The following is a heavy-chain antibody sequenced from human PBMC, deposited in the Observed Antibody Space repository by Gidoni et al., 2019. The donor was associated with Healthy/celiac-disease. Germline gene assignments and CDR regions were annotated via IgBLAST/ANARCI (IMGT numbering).Heavy chain of an antibody. CDR2: IKSKTDGGAT. V-gene: IGHV3-15*07. J-gene: IGHJ6*02. CDR1: GFTFSNAW. CDR3: TTLVGYYYDSTIPRYGMDV. D-gene: IGHD3-22*01. Sequence: EVQLVESGGGLVKPGWSLRLSCAASGFTFSNAWMNWLRQAPGKGLEWVGRIKSKTDGGATDYAAPVKGRFTISRDDSKNTLYLQMNSLKTEDTAVYYCTTLVGYYYDSTIPRYGMDVWGQGTTVTVSS.